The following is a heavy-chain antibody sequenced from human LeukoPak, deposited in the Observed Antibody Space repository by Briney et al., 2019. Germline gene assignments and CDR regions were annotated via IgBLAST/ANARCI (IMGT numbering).Heavy chain of an antibody. CDR1: GFTFSSYA. CDR2: ISSSGGST. CDR3: AKSRGYSYGPFDY. D-gene: IGHD5-18*01. V-gene: IGHV3-23*01. Sequence: PGGSLRLSCAASGFTFSSYAMTWVRQAPGKRLEWVSAISSSGGSTYYADSVKGRFTISSDTSKNTLYLQMSSLRAEDTAIYYCAKSRGYSYGPFDYWGQGTLVTVSS. J-gene: IGHJ4*02.